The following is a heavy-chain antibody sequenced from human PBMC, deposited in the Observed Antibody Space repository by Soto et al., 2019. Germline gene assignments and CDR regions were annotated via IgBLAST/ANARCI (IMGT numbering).Heavy chain of an antibody. CDR1: GYTFTSYY. Sequence: GASVKVSCKASGYTFTSYYMHWVRQAPGQGLEWMGIINPSGGSTSYAQKFQGRVTMTRDTSTSTVYMELSSLRSEDTAVYYCAWVVGPAATWGRDAFDIWGQGTMVTVS. J-gene: IGHJ3*02. D-gene: IGHD2-2*01. V-gene: IGHV1-46*03. CDR2: INPSGGST. CDR3: AWVVGPAATWGRDAFDI.